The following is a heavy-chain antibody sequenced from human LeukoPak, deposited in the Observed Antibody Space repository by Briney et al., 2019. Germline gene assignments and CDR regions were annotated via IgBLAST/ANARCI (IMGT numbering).Heavy chain of an antibody. Sequence: KPSETPSLPRTVPGSPISSYFWSWIPQPPREGLGGIGYLYYSGSTNYNPSLKSRVTISVDTSKNQFSLTLSSVTAADTAVYYCARVNDFWSARRAFDIWGQGTMVTVSS. V-gene: IGHV4-59*01. D-gene: IGHD3-3*01. CDR2: LYYSGST. CDR3: ARVNDFWSARRAFDI. CDR1: GSPISSYF. J-gene: IGHJ3*02.